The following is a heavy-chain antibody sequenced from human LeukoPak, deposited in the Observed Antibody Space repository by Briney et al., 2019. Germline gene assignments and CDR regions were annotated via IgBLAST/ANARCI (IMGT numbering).Heavy chain of an antibody. D-gene: IGHD3-16*02. J-gene: IGHJ4*02. CDR3: AKVGGSYRYTPFDY. V-gene: IGHV3-23*01. Sequence: GGSLRLSCAASGFTFSSYAMSWVRQAPGKGLEWVSAISGSGGSTYYAGSVKGRFTISRDNSKNTLYLQMNSLRAEDTAVYYCAKVGGSYRYTPFDYWGQGTLVTVSS. CDR1: GFTFSSYA. CDR2: ISGSGGST.